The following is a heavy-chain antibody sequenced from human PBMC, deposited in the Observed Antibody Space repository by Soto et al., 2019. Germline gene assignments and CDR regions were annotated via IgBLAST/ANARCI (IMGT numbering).Heavy chain of an antibody. V-gene: IGHV3-9*01. CDR1: GFTFDDYA. J-gene: IGHJ6*03. D-gene: IGHD6-13*01. CDR3: AKDTAAAGTDYYYYMDV. CDR2: ISWNSGSI. Sequence: EVQLVESGGGLVQPGRSLRLSCAASGFTFDDYAMHWVRQAPGKGLEWVSGISWNSGSIGYADSVKGRFTISRDNAKNSLYLQMNSLRAEDTALYYCAKDTAAAGTDYYYYMDVSGKETTVTVSS.